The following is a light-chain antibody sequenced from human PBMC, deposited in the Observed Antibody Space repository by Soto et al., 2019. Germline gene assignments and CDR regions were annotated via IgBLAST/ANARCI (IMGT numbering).Light chain of an antibody. J-gene: IGKJ5*01. V-gene: IGKV1-33*01. CDR1: QDINKN. CDR2: DAS. CDR3: QQYESLPLT. Sequence: DIEMTRSPSSLCSSVGDRVTITCQASQDINKNLIWYQQKPGKAPKLLIYDASDLETGVPSRFSGSGYGTGFNFTISSLQTEDFATYYCQQYESLPLTFGQGTRLEIK.